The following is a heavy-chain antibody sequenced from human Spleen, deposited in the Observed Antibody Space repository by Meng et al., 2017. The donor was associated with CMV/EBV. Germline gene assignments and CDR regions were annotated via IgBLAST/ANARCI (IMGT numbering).Heavy chain of an antibody. J-gene: IGHJ4*02. CDR2: IIPILGIA. CDR1: GGTFSSYA. Sequence: SVKVSCKASGGTFSSYAISWVRQAPGQGLEWMGGIIPILGIANYAQKFQGRVTITADKSTSTAYMELSSLTSEDTAVYYCATGSREYCSSTSCYHVDFWGLGTLVTVSS. D-gene: IGHD2-2*01. CDR3: ATGSREYCSSTSCYHVDF. V-gene: IGHV1-69*10.